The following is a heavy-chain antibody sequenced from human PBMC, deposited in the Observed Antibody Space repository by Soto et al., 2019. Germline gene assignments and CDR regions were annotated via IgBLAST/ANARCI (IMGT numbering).Heavy chain of an antibody. Sequence: ASVKVSCKASGYTFTSYYMHWVRQAPGQGLEWMGIINPSGGSTSYAQKFQGRVTMTRDTSTSTVYMELSSLRSEDTAVYYCARDMGRDYTIGYGMDVWGQGTTVTVSS. CDR3: ARDMGRDYTIGYGMDV. J-gene: IGHJ6*02. V-gene: IGHV1-46*01. CDR2: INPSGGST. D-gene: IGHD4-4*01. CDR1: GYTFTSYY.